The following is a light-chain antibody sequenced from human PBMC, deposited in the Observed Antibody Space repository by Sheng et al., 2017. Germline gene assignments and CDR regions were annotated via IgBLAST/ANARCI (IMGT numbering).Light chain of an antibody. CDR3: QQSNSYPRT. CDR2: KAS. J-gene: IGKJ1*01. CDR1: QSISTW. V-gene: IGKV1-5*03. Sequence: DVQMTQSPSTLSASVGDRVTITCRASQSISTWLAWYQQKPGKAPKLLIYKASNLEGGVSSRFSGSGSGTEFTLTISSLQPDDFATYYCQQSNSYPRTFGQGTKVDIK.